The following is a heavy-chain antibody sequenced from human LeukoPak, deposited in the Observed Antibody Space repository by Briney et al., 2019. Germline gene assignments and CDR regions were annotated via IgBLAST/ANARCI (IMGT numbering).Heavy chain of an antibody. D-gene: IGHD5-12*01. J-gene: IGHJ6*02. Sequence: SVKVSCKASGGTSSSYAISWVRQAPGQGLEWMGGIIPIFGTANYAQKFQGRVTITADESTSTAYMELSSLRSEDTAVYYCARITGGYDKLRYYYYYGMDVWGQGTTVTVSS. CDR3: ARITGGYDKLRYYYYYGMDV. CDR1: GGTSSSYA. CDR2: IIPIFGTA. V-gene: IGHV1-69*13.